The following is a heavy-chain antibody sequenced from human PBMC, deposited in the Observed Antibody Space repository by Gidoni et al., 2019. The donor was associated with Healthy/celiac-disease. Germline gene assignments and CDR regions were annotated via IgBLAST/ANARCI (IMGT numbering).Heavy chain of an antibody. Sequence: QVQLQQSGPGLVKPSQTLSLTCAISGDSVSSNSAAWNWIRQSPSRGLEWLGRTYYRSKWYNDYAVSVKSRITINPDTSKNQFSLQLNSVTPEDTAVYYCARESGYCSGGSCLHFDYWGQGTLVTVSS. CDR3: ARESGYCSGGSCLHFDY. D-gene: IGHD2-15*01. J-gene: IGHJ4*02. V-gene: IGHV6-1*01. CDR1: GDSVSSNSAA. CDR2: TYYRSKWYN.